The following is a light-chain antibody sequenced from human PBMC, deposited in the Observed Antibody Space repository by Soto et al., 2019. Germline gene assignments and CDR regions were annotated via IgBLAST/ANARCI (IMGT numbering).Light chain of an antibody. J-gene: IGKJ4*01. V-gene: IGKV3-11*01. CDR3: QQRSNWPPLT. CDR1: QSVSSY. Sequence: EIVLTQSPATLSLSPGERATLSCRASQSVSSYLAWYQQKPGQAPRLLIYDASNRASGIPARFSGSGSGTDFTLPISSLEPEDVAAYYCQQRSNWPPLTFGGGTKVEIK. CDR2: DAS.